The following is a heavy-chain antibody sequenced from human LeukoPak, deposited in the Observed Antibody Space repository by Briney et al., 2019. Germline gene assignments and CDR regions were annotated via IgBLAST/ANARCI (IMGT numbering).Heavy chain of an antibody. Sequence: ASVKVSCKASGYTFTSYDINWVRQATGQGLEWMGWMNPNSGNTGYAQKFQGRVTMTRNTSISTAYMELSSLRSEDTAVYYCARGAWVVPAANFDYWGQGTLVTVSS. CDR2: MNPNSGNT. D-gene: IGHD2-2*01. CDR1: GYTFTSYD. V-gene: IGHV1-8*01. J-gene: IGHJ4*02. CDR3: ARGAWVVPAANFDY.